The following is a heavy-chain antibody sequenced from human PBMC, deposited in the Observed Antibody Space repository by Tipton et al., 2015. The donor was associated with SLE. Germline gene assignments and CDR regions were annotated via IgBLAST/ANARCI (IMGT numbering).Heavy chain of an antibody. D-gene: IGHD6-19*01. Sequence: TFSSYAMSWIRQPPGKGLEWIGSIYYSGSTYYNPSLKSRVTIFVDTSKNQFSLRLSSVTAADTAVYYCARPHSSGWSDFDYWGQGTLVTVSS. CDR1: TFSSYA. V-gene: IGHV4-39*01. CDR3: ARPHSSGWSDFDY. CDR2: IYYSGST. J-gene: IGHJ4*02.